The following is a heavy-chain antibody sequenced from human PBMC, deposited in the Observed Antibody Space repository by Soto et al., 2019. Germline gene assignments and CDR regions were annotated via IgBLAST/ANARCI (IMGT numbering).Heavy chain of an antibody. CDR2: ISYDGSNK. CDR3: IAELWSTAYYYYYGMDV. CDR1: GFTFSSYG. J-gene: IGHJ6*02. D-gene: IGHD5-18*01. Sequence: GGSLRLSCAASGFTFSSYGMHWVRQAPGKGLEWVAVISYDGSNKYYADSVKGRFTISRDNSKNTLYLQMNSLRAEDTAVYYCIAELWSTAYYYYYGMDVWGQGTTVTVSS. V-gene: IGHV3-30*03.